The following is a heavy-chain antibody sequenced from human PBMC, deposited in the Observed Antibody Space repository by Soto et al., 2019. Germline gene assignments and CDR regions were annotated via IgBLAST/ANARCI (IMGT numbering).Heavy chain of an antibody. Sequence: SETLSLTCTVSGGSISSYYWSWIRQPPGKGLEWIGYIYYSGSTNYNPSLKSRVTISVDTSKNQFSLKLSSVTAADTAVYYCARGHESGYSNWLAPWGQRTLVTVSS. CDR2: IYYSGST. V-gene: IGHV4-59*08. CDR3: ARGHESGYSNWLAP. J-gene: IGHJ5*02. CDR1: GGSISSYY. D-gene: IGHD6-25*01.